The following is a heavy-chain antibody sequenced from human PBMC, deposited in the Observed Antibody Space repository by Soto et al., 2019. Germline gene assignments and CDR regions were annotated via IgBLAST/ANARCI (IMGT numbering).Heavy chain of an antibody. CDR2: INPNSGTT. V-gene: IGHV1-2*04. CDR3: ARVPRGVYYGMDV. D-gene: IGHD3-10*01. J-gene: IGHJ6*02. CDR1: GYTFTDYY. Sequence: QVQLVQSGAEVKKPGASVKVSCKASGYTFTDYYMHWVRQAPGQRLEWMGWINPNSGTTNYAQKFQGWVTMTRDTSITTVYMEVSRLTSDDTAVYYCARVPRGVYYGMDVWGQGTRVTVSS.